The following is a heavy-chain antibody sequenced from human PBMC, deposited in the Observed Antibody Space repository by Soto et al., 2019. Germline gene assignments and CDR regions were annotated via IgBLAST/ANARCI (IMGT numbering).Heavy chain of an antibody. CDR2: MNPNSGNT. D-gene: IGHD2-2*01. V-gene: IGHV1-8*01. Sequence: ASVKVSCKASGYTFTSYDINWVRQATGQGLEWMGWMNPNSGNTGYAQKFQGRVTMTRNNSICTAYMGLSSLGSEDTAVYYCASPLGCSSTSCADYWGQGTLVTVSS. CDR3: ASPLGCSSTSCADY. CDR1: GYTFTSYD. J-gene: IGHJ4*02.